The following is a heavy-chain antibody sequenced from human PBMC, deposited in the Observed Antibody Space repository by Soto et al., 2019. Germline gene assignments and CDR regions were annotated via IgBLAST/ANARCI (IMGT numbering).Heavy chain of an antibody. J-gene: IGHJ4*02. V-gene: IGHV3-23*01. CDR2: IRGAGGGT. D-gene: IGHD3-3*01. CDR3: RSGDFWSGPDY. CDR1: GFIFNNYA. Sequence: PGGSLRLSCAASGFIFNNYAMSWVRQTPGQGLEWVSGIRGAGGGTNYTDSVKGRFIISRDNSKKTLYLHMSSLRGEDTAVYYCRSGDFWSGPDYWGQGALVTVSS.